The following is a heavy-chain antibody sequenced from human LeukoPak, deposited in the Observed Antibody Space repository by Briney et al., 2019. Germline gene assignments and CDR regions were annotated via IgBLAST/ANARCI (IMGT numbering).Heavy chain of an antibody. Sequence: GGSLRLSCAASGFTFSSYSMNWVRQAPGKGLEWVSFISSSSIYIYYADSVKGRFTISRDNAKNSLYLQMNSLRAGDTAVYYCARTFVGARTGLGYWGQGTLVTVSS. J-gene: IGHJ4*02. CDR3: ARTFVGARTGLGY. V-gene: IGHV3-21*01. D-gene: IGHD1-26*01. CDR1: GFTFSSYS. CDR2: ISSSSIYI.